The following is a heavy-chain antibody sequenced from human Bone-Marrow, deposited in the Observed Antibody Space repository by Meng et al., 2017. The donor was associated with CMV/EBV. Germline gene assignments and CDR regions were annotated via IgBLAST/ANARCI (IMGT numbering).Heavy chain of an antibody. V-gene: IGHV1-69*05. CDR1: GGTFSSYA. Sequence: SVKVSCKASGGTFSSYAISWVRQAPGQGLEWMGGIIPIFGTANYAQKCQGRVTITTDESTSTAYMELSSLRSEETAVYYCARDGTGERYYYYGMDVWAQGTSVTFPS. J-gene: IGHJ6*02. CDR2: IIPIFGTA. D-gene: IGHD7-27*01. CDR3: ARDGTGERYYYYGMDV.